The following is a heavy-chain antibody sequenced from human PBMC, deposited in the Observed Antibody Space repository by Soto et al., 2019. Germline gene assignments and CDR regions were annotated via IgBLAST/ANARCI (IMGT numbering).Heavy chain of an antibody. CDR3: AASGCGGGSCLTYSYYGLDV. V-gene: IGHV5-51*01. J-gene: IGHJ6*02. CDR2: IYPGDSHT. Sequence: GESLKISCKASGYSFTSYWIGWVRQMPGKGLEWMGIIYPGDSHTRYSPSFQGQVTISADKSISTAYLQWSSLKASDSAMYYCAASGCGGGSCLTYSYYGLDVWGQGTTVTVSS. D-gene: IGHD2-15*01. CDR1: GYSFTSYW.